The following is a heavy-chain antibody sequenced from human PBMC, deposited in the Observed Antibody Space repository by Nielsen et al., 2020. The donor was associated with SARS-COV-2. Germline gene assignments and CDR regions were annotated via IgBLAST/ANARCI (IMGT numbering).Heavy chain of an antibody. CDR1: GFTFSSTW. V-gene: IGHV3-74*01. Sequence: GESLTISCSASGFTFSSTWMDWVRQAPGQGLVWVSRINPSGSGTAYADSVKGRFAVSRDNAENTVVLQIHSLRVEDTAVYYCAGGADFWSGTQKYYMDVWGKGTTVTVSS. J-gene: IGHJ6*03. CDR2: INPSGSGT. D-gene: IGHD3-3*01. CDR3: AGGADFWSGTQKYYMDV.